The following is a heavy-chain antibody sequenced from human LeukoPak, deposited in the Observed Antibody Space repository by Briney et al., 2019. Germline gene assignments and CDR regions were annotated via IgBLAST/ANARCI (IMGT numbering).Heavy chain of an antibody. D-gene: IGHD1-7*01. CDR1: GFTFSSYW. Sequence: PGGSLRLSCAASGFTFSSYWMHWVRQAPGKGLAWVSRINSDGSSTSYADSVKGRFTISRDNAKNTLYLQMNSLRAEDTAVYYCARDQDWNYPWGPGYWGQGTPVTVSS. CDR3: ARDQDWNYPWGPGY. J-gene: IGHJ4*02. V-gene: IGHV3-74*01. CDR2: INSDGSST.